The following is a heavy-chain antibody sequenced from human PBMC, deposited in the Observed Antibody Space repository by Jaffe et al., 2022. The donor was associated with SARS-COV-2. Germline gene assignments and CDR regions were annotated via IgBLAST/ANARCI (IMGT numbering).Heavy chain of an antibody. CDR1: GFIFSTYT. CDR2: ISTRTPDI. CDR3: ATHGQYCGGDCYYDY. J-gene: IGHJ4*02. V-gene: IGHV3-48*02. D-gene: IGHD2-21*02. Sequence: EVQLVESGGDLVQPGGSLRLSCAASGFIFSTYTMNWVRQAPGKGPEWVAYISTRTPDIYYADSVKGRFTISRDNAKNSLYLQMNSLRDEDTAVYYCATHGQYCGGDCYYDYWGQGTLVTVSS.